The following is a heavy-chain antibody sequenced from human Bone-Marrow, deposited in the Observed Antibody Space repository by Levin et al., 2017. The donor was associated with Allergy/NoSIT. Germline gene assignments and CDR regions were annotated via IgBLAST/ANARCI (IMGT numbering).Heavy chain of an antibody. Sequence: QPGGSLRLSCAASGFTFGIYAMTWVRQAPGKGLEWVSGISGSTGSTTFADSVKGRFTIFRDNSVNTLYLQMNSLRAEDTAIYYCAKGAAADYPYYFEFWGRGTQVTVSS. V-gene: IGHV3-23*01. CDR1: GFTFGIYA. CDR2: ISGSTGST. D-gene: IGHD6-13*01. CDR3: AKGAAADYPYYFEF. J-gene: IGHJ4*02.